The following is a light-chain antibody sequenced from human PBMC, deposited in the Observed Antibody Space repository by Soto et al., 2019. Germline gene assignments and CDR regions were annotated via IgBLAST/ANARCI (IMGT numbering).Light chain of an antibody. CDR2: DAS. CDR1: QSVSSY. J-gene: IGKJ1*01. V-gene: IGKV3-11*01. CDR3: QQRST. Sequence: EIVLTQSPATLSLSPGERATLSCRASQSVSSYLAWYQQKPGQAPRLLIYDASNRATDIPARFSGSGSGTDFTLTISSLEPEDFAVYYCQQRSTFGQGTKVEIK.